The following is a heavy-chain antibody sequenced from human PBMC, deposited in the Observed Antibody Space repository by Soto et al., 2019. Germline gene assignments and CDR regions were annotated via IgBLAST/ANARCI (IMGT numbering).Heavy chain of an antibody. D-gene: IGHD4-17*01. V-gene: IGHV1-18*01. J-gene: IGHJ3*02. CDR1: GYTFTSYG. Sequence: QVQLVQSGAEVKKPGASVKVSCKASGYTFTSYGISWVRQAPGQGLEWMGWISAYNGNTNYAQKLQGRVTMTTDTPTSTAYMELRSLRSDDTAVYYCASKMTTVSDGSTGQAFDIWGQGTMVTVSS. CDR3: ASKMTTVSDGSTGQAFDI. CDR2: ISAYNGNT.